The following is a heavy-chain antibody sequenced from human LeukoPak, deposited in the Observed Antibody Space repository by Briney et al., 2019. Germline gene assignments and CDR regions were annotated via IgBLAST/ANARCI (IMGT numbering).Heavy chain of an antibody. V-gene: IGHV3-23*01. D-gene: IGHD4-17*01. CDR1: GFTFSNYG. CDR3: ARGYGDYVRDNAFDI. CDR2: ITGSGGNT. Sequence: QPGGTLRLSCAASGFTFSNYGMNWVRQAPGKGLEWVSGITGSGGNTYYADSVKGRFTISRDNSKNTMYLQMNSLRAEDTAVYYCARGYGDYVRDNAFDIWGQGTMVTVSS. J-gene: IGHJ3*02.